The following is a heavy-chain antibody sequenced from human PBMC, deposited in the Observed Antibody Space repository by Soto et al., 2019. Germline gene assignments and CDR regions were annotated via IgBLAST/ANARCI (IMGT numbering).Heavy chain of an antibody. CDR1: GYSFTSYW. D-gene: IGHD6-13*01. CDR3: ARHFDSSSWFYYYGMDV. CDR2: IDPSDSYT. V-gene: IGHV5-10-1*01. J-gene: IGHJ6*02. Sequence: GESLKISCKGSGYSFTSYWISWVRQMPGKGLEWMGRIDPSDSYTNYSPSFQGHVTISADKSISTTYLQWCSLKASDTAMYYCARHFDSSSWFYYYGMDVWGQGTTVTVSS.